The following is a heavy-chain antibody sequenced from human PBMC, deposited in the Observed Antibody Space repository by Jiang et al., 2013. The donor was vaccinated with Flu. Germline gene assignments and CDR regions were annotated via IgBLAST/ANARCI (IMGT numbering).Heavy chain of an antibody. CDR3: AKGDILTGSDAFDI. D-gene: IGHD3-9*01. CDR1: SYV. V-gene: IGHV3-23*01. Sequence: SYVHEAGSGQAPGKGAWSGSSAISGSGGSTYYADSVKGRFTISRDNSKNTLYLQMNSLRAEDTAVYYCAKGDILTGSDAFDIWGQGTMVTVSS. J-gene: IGHJ3*02. CDR2: ISGSGGST.